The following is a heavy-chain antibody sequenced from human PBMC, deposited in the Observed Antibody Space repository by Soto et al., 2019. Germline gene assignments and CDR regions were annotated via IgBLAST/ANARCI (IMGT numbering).Heavy chain of an antibody. CDR1: GGIFSSYA. V-gene: IGHV1-69*06. CDR2: IIPISDTT. Sequence: SVKVSCKAYGGIFSSYAFSWVRQAPGEGLEWMGGIIPISDTTNYAQRFQDRVTITADKSTSTAYMELNSLRSEDTAIYYCARDPPYCTSTGCYFVYYYGMDVWGQGTTVTVSS. D-gene: IGHD2-2*01. J-gene: IGHJ6*02. CDR3: ARDPPYCTSTGCYFVYYYGMDV.